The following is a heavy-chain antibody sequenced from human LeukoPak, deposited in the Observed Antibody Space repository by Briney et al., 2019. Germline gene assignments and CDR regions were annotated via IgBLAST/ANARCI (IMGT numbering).Heavy chain of an antibody. CDR1: GGSIGSGGYS. Sequence: SQTLSLTCAVSGGSIGSGGYSWSWIRQPPGKGLEWIGYIYHSGSTYYNPSLKSRVTISVDRSKNQFSLKLSSVTAADTAVYYCARGRAAAGYYGMDVWGKGTTVTVSS. V-gene: IGHV4-30-2*01. D-gene: IGHD6-13*01. CDR3: ARGRAAAGYYGMDV. CDR2: IYHSGST. J-gene: IGHJ6*04.